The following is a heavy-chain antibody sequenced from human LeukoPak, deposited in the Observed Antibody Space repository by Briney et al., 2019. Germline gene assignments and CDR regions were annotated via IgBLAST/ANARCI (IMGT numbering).Heavy chain of an antibody. CDR2: IIPIFGTA. CDR3: ANLPTHVSPYDY. V-gene: IGHV1-69*01. CDR1: GGTFSSYA. J-gene: IGHJ4*02. Sequence: SVKVSCKASGGTFSSYAISWVRQAPGQGLEWMGGIIPIFGTANYAQKFQGRVAITADESTSTAYMELSSLRSEDTAVYYCANLPTHVSPYDYWGQGTLVTVSS.